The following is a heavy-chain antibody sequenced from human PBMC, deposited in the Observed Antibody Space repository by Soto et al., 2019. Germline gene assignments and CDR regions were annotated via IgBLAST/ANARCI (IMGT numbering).Heavy chain of an antibody. D-gene: IGHD3-10*01. CDR3: ARPHYGDYVDY. Sequence: EVQLVESGGGLVQTGGSLRLSCAASGFAFRKFWMNWIRHVPGKGLEWVATIKDDGSQKFYVDYVRGRFSISRDKGMNFVFLEMSSLRGGDTATYYCARPHYGDYVDYWGQGVVVTVSS. CDR1: GFAFRKFW. V-gene: IGHV3-7*01. J-gene: IGHJ4*02. CDR2: IKDDGSQK.